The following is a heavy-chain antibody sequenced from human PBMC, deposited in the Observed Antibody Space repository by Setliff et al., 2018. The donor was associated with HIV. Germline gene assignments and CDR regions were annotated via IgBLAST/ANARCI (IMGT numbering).Heavy chain of an antibody. V-gene: IGHV3-74*03. CDR2: INSDGSST. J-gene: IGHJ3*01. CDR1: GFTFSNYG. CDR3: ARLGHCYGGGCNFDTFDV. Sequence: GGSLRLSCAASGFTFSNYGMHWVRQAPGKGLVWVSRINSDGSSTTYADSVKGRFTISRDNAKNSMFLQMNSLSAEDTAVYYCARLGHCYGGGCNFDTFDVWGQGTMVTVSS. D-gene: IGHD2-15*01.